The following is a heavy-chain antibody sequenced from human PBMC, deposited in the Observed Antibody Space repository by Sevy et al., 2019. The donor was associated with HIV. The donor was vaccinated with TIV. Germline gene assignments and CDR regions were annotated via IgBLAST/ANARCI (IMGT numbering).Heavy chain of an antibody. J-gene: IGHJ4*02. CDR3: TCGYGRFDY. Sequence: GGCLRLLCAASGFTFSGAGFHWVRQTSGKGLACIGRIRTKPNNYATAYSASMKGRFAISRDDSKNTTYLQLNTLKTEDTAVYYCTCGYGRFDYWGQGTLVTVSS. V-gene: IGHV3-73*01. D-gene: IGHD1-1*01. CDR2: IRTKPNNYAT. CDR1: GFTFSGAG.